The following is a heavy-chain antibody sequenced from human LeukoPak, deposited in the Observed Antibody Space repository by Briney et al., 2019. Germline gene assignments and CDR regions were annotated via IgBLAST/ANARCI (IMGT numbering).Heavy chain of an antibody. CDR3: ARHEPGIAVAGPLVY. D-gene: IGHD6-19*01. CDR2: IYYSGST. Sequence: PSETLSLTCTVSGGSISSYYWSWIRQPPGKGLEWIGYIYYSGSTNYNPSLKSRVTISVDTSKNQFSLKLSSVTAADTAVYYCARHEPGIAVAGPLVYWGLGTLVTVSS. V-gene: IGHV4-59*08. CDR1: GGSISSYY. J-gene: IGHJ4*02.